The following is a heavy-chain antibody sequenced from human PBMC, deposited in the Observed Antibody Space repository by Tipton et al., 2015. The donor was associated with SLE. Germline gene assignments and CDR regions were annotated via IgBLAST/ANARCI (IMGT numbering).Heavy chain of an antibody. CDR2: IYHSGST. CDR1: GGSISSGGYS. CDR3: ARDRYFDYYYGMDV. Sequence: LRLSCAVSGGSISSGGYSWSWIRQPPGKGLEWTGYIYHSGSTYYNPSLKSRVTISVDTSKNQFSLKLSSVTAADTAVYYCARDRYFDYYYGMDVWGQGTTVTVSS. V-gene: IGHV4-30-2*05. J-gene: IGHJ6*02. D-gene: IGHD3-9*01.